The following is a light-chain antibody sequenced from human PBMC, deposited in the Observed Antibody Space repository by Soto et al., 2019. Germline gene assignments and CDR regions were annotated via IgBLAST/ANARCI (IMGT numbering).Light chain of an antibody. CDR3: QHYNSYGT. CDR1: QSIGRW. J-gene: IGKJ1*01. CDR2: DAS. V-gene: IGKV1-5*01. Sequence: DIQMTQSPSTLSASVGDTVTVTCRASQSIGRWLAWYQQKPGKAPKLLIFDASTLENGVPARFSGSGSGTEFTLTISSLQPDDFATYYCQHYNSYGTFGQGTKGDIK.